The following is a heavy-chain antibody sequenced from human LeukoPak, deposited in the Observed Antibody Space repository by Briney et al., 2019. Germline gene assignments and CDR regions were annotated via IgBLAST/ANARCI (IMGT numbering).Heavy chain of an antibody. CDR3: ARSYYDFWSGIYYFDY. V-gene: IGHV4-34*01. Sequence: SETLSLTCAVYGGSFSGYYWSWIRQPPGKGLEWIGEINHSGSTNYNPSLKSRVTMSVDTSKNQFSLKLSSVTAADTAVYYCARSYYDFWSGIYYFDYWGQGTLVTVSS. D-gene: IGHD3-3*01. CDR1: GGSFSGYY. J-gene: IGHJ4*02. CDR2: INHSGST.